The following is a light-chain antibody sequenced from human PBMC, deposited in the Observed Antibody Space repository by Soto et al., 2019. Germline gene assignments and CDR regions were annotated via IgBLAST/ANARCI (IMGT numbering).Light chain of an antibody. CDR1: SSDIGSMNF. J-gene: IGLJ2*01. CDR2: EVT. V-gene: IGLV2-14*01. CDR3: SSYTSKSSLI. Sequence: QSVLTQPAAVSGSPGQSITISCSGSSSDIGSMNFVSWYQHHPGKAPKVVIFEVTNRPSGVSDRFSGSKSGNTASLTISGLQAEDEADYYCSSYTSKSSLIFGGGTKVTVL.